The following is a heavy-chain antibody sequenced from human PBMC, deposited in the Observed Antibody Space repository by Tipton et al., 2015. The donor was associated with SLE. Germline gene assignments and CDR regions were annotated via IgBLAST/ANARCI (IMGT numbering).Heavy chain of an antibody. Sequence: TLSLTCTVSGGSISNYYWNWIRQPPGKGLEWIGHIYYTGNTNYNPSLESRVTISADTSKNQFSLMLSSVTAADTAVYYCAREGAEKVRTSYYYYMDVWGKGTTVTISS. V-gene: IGHV4-59*12. CDR2: IYYTGNT. J-gene: IGHJ6*03. CDR3: AREGAEKVRTSYYYYMDV. CDR1: GGSISNYY. D-gene: IGHD3-10*01.